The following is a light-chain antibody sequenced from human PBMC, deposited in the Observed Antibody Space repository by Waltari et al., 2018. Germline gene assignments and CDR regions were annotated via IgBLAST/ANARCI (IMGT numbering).Light chain of an antibody. V-gene: IGLV4-69*01. CDR3: QTGGHGTWV. CDR1: SGYRSNV. J-gene: IGLJ3*02. CDR2: VNSDGSH. Sequence: QLVLPQSPSASASLAASVKLTCTLRSGYRSNVLARLQQQPEKGRRYLMKVNSDGSHSKGDEIPDRFSGSSSGAERYLTISSLQSEDEADYYCQTGGHGTWVFGGGTKLTVL.